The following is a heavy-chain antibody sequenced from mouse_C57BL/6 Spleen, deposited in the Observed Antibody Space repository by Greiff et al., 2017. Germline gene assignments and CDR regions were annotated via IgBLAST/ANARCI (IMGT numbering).Heavy chain of an antibody. Sequence: QVQLKESGPGLVQPSQCLSITCTVSGFSLTSYGVHWVRQSPGKGLEWLGVIWSGGSTNYNAAFIYRLSISKDNSKSNVFFKMNILHADDTAIYYCARNCGEYYYGSSPYAMDYWGQGTSVTVSS. CDR1: GFSLTSYG. J-gene: IGHJ4*01. D-gene: IGHD1-1*01. V-gene: IGHV2-2*01. CDR3: ARNCGEYYYGSSPYAMDY. CDR2: IWSGGST.